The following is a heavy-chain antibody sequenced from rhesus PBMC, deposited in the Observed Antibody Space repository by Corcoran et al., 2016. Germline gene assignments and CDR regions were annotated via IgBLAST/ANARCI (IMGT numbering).Heavy chain of an antibody. Sequence: QVQLVQSGAEVKKPGTSVKLSCKASGYTFTSYYLNWVRQAPAQALEWMGWINPSNDNTGYAQKFQGRDTMARDTSTSTTYIELNSLRSEDTAVYYCARMGYSKFDYWGQGVLVTVSS. CDR3: ARMGYSKFDY. CDR2: INPSNDNT. D-gene: IGHD5-42*01. V-gene: IGHV1-200*01. CDR1: GYTFTSYY. J-gene: IGHJ4*01.